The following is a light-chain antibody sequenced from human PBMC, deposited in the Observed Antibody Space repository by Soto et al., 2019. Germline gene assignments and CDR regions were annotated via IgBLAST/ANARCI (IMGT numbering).Light chain of an antibody. CDR3: QQRSNWPG. V-gene: IGKV3-11*01. J-gene: IGKJ4*02. Sequence: EIVLTQSPDTLSLSPGERATLSCRASQSVSSYLAWYQQKPGQAPRLLIYDASNRATGIPARFSGSGSGTDFTLTISSLEPEDFAVYYCQQRSNWPGFGGGTKVEIQ. CDR2: DAS. CDR1: QSVSSY.